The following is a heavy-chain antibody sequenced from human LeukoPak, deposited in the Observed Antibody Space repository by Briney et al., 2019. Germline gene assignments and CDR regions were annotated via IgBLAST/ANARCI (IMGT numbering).Heavy chain of an antibody. CDR1: GFTFSSYG. CDR3: ARDRDLGYCSSTSCYGGGGIDY. CDR2: IWYDGSNK. V-gene: IGHV3-33*01. J-gene: IGHJ4*02. D-gene: IGHD2-2*01. Sequence: PGRSLRLSCAASGFTFSSYGMRWVRQAPGKGLEWVAVIWYDGSNKYYADSVKGRFTISRDNSKNTLYLQMNSLRAEDTAVYYCARDRDLGYCSSTSCYGGGGIDYWGQGTLVTVSS.